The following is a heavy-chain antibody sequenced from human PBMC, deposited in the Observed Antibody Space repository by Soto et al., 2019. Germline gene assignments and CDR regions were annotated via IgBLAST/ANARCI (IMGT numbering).Heavy chain of an antibody. CDR1: GFSLSTSGVG. J-gene: IGHJ5*02. CDR2: IYWNDDK. CDR3: AHHSSWSTANWFDP. Sequence: SGPTLVNPTQTLTLTCTFSGFSLSTSGVGVGWIRQPPGKALEWLALIYWNDDKRYSPSLKSRLTITKDTSKNRVVLTMTNMDPVDTATYYCAHHSSWSTANWFDPWGQGTLVTVSS. D-gene: IGHD6-13*01. V-gene: IGHV2-5*01.